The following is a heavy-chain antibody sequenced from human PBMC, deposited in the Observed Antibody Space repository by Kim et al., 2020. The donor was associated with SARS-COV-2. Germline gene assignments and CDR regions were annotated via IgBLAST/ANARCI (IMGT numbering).Heavy chain of an antibody. J-gene: IGHJ4*02. V-gene: IGHV1-69*13. CDR3: ARGSADFDSFDY. CDR1: GGTFSSYA. Sequence: SVKVSCKASGGTFSSYAISWVRQAPGQGLEWMGWIIPIFGTANYAQKFQGRVTITADESTSTAYMELSSLRSEDTAVYYCARGSADFDSFDYWGQGTLVTVSS. CDR2: IIPIFGTA.